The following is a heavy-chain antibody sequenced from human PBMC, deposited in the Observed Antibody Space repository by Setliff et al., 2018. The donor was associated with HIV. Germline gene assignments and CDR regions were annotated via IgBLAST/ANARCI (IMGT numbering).Heavy chain of an antibody. J-gene: IGHJ4*02. D-gene: IGHD2-2*01. Sequence: ESGPTLVNPTQTLTLTCAFSGFSLTTSAVGVGWIRQPPGKALEWLALIYWDDDKRYRSSLKSRLTITKDTSNNQVVLTMTNMDPVDTATYYYAHRLYCSSSNCSGLLFDYWGQGTLVTVSS. CDR1: GFSLTTSAVG. CDR2: IYWDDDK. CDR3: AHRLYCSSSNCSGLLFDY. V-gene: IGHV2-5*02.